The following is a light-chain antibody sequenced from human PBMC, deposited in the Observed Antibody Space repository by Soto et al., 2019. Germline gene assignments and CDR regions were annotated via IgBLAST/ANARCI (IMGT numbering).Light chain of an antibody. CDR1: ESVTTN. CDR3: QQRSEWPLCT. V-gene: IGKV3-15*01. J-gene: IGKJ2*02. CDR2: GAS. Sequence: VMTQSPGTLSVSPGERATLSCRASESVTTNLAWYQQKPGQAPRLLIYGASTRATGVPARFSGSGSGTEFTLTISSLQSEDFAVYFCQQRSEWPLCTFGQGTKLEIK.